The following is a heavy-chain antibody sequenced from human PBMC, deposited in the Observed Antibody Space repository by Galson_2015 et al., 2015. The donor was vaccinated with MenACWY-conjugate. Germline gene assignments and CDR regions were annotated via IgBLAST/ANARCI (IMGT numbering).Heavy chain of an antibody. Sequence: SVKVSCKASGGTFSSYAISWVRQAPGQGLEWMGGIIPIFGTANYAQKFQGRVTITADESTSTAYMELSSLRSEDTAVYYCAKDSSVSHYYYYYGMDVWGQGTPVTVSS. CDR2: IIPIFGTA. V-gene: IGHV1-69*13. J-gene: IGHJ6*02. D-gene: IGHD5-18*01. CDR1: GGTFSSYA. CDR3: AKDSSVSHYYYYYGMDV.